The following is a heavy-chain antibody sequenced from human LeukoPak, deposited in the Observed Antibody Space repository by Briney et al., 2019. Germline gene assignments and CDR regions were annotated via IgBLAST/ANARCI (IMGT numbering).Heavy chain of an antibody. Sequence: SVKVSCKASGGTFSSYAISWVRQAPGQGLEWMGRIIPILGIANYAQKFQGRVTITADKSTSTAYMELSSLRSEDTAVYYCATPGEYCYDSSGYYYGSYGMDVWGQGTTVTVSS. J-gene: IGHJ6*02. CDR3: ATPGEYCYDSSGYYYGSYGMDV. CDR1: GGTFSSYA. V-gene: IGHV1-69*04. CDR2: IIPILGIA. D-gene: IGHD3-22*01.